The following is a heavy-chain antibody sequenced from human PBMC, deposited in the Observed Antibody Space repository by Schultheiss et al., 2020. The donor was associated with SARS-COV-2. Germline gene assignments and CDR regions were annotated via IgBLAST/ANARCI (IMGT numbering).Heavy chain of an antibody. Sequence: SETLSLTCAVYGGSFSGYYWSWIRQPPGKGLEWIGEINHSGSTYYNPSLKSRVTISVDTSKNQFSLRLSSVTAADTAVYFCATGRAITIFFDYWGRGTLVTVSS. D-gene: IGHD3-3*01. CDR3: ATGRAITIFFDY. CDR1: GGSFSGYY. J-gene: IGHJ4*02. CDR2: INHSGST. V-gene: IGHV4-34*01.